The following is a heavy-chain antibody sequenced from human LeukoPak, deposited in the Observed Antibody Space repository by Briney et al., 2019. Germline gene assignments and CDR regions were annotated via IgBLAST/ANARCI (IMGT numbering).Heavy chain of an antibody. CDR2: IIPIFGTA. Sequence: SVTVSCTASGGTFSSYAISWVRQAPGQGLEWMGGIIPIFGTANYAQKFQGRVTITADESTSTAYMELSSLRSEDTAVYYCARGPLVWYIDLWGRGTLVTVSS. CDR1: GGTFSSYA. J-gene: IGHJ2*01. D-gene: IGHD6-6*01. V-gene: IGHV1-69*13. CDR3: ARGPLVWYIDL.